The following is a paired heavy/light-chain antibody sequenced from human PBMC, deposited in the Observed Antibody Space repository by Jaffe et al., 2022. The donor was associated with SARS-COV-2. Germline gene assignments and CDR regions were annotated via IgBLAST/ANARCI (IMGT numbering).Light chain of an antibody. CDR2: YAS. V-gene: IGKV6-21*01. CDR1: QNIANS. Sequence: EIVLTQSPDFQSVTPKQKVTITCRASQNIANSLHWYQQKPDQSPKLLIKYASQSFSGVPSRFSGSGSGTDFTLTISSLEAEDAATYYCHQSSTVPYTFGQGTKLEIK. J-gene: IGKJ2*01. CDR3: HQSSTVPYT.
Heavy chain of an antibody. V-gene: IGHV3-23*01. CDR2: ISGSGGGT. CDR3: SKHTIMVTGGAMDV. CDR1: GFTFSSSA. Sequence: EVQLLESGGYLVQPGGSLRLSCAASGFTFSSSAMSWVRQAPGKGLEWVSSISGSGGGTYYADSVRGRFAISRDNSKDTLYLQMNSLRAEDTAVYYCSKHTIMVTGGAMDVWGQGTTVTVSS. J-gene: IGHJ6*02. D-gene: IGHD5-18*01.